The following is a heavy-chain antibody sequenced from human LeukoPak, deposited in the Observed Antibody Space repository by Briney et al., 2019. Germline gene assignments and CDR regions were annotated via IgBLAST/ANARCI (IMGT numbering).Heavy chain of an antibody. CDR2: IKQDGSEK. CDR1: GFTFSNYW. D-gene: IGHD3-16*02. J-gene: IGHJ4*02. Sequence: PGGSLRLSCAASGFTFSNYWMSWVRQAPGKGLEWVANIKQDGSEKYYVDSVKGRFTISRDNAKRSLFLQMNSLRAEDTAVYYCARDSSPGYYDYVWGTYPRYCGQRTLVTVSS. CDR3: ARDSSPGYYDYVWGTYPRY. V-gene: IGHV3-7*05.